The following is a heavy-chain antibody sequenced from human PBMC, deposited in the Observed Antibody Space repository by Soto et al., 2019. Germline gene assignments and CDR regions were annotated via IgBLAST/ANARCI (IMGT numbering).Heavy chain of an antibody. CDR1: GFTFTSSA. J-gene: IGHJ6*02. D-gene: IGHD2-2*01. Sequence: RASVKVSCKASGFTFTSSAVQWVRQARGQRLEWIGWIVVGSGNTNYAQKFQERVTITRDMSTSTAYMELSSLRSEDTAVYYCAAGGQYCSSTSCYYYYGMDVWGQGTTVTVSS. CDR3: AAGGQYCSSTSCYYYYGMDV. V-gene: IGHV1-58*01. CDR2: IVVGSGNT.